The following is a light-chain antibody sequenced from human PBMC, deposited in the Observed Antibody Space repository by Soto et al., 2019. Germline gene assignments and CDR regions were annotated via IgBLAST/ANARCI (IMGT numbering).Light chain of an antibody. CDR1: SSNIGSNT. V-gene: IGLV1-44*01. CDR2: SNN. CDR3: AAWDDSLNVV. Sequence: QSVLTQPPSASGTPGQRVTISCSGSSSNIGSNTVNWHQQLPGTATKLLIYSNNQRPSGVPDRFSGSKSGTSASLAISGLQSEDEADYYCAAWDDSLNVVFGGGTKVTVL. J-gene: IGLJ2*01.